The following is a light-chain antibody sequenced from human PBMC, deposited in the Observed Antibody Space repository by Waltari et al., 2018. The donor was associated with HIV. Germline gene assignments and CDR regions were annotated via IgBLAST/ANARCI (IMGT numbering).Light chain of an antibody. CDR3: GTWDNSLSVV. CDR2: RNN. CDR1: NSNIGNNY. V-gene: IGLV1-47*01. J-gene: IGLJ2*01. Sequence: QSVLTQPPSASATPGQRVTISCSGTNSNIGNNYVYWYQQLPGTAPKVLIYRNNYRPSGVPDRFSASKSGTSATLGITGLQTEDEADYYCGTWDNSLSVVFGGGTKLTVL.